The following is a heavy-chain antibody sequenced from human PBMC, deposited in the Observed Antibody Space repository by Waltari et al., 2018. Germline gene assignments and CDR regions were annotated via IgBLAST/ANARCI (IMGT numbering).Heavy chain of an antibody. Sequence: QVHLVQSGSEMKKPGASVKVSCQASGYIFTTYGINWVRQAPGQGLEWMGWINTNTGNPTYVQGFTGRFVFSLDTSVSTAYLQISSLKAEDSAIYYCARGGGTFSKPQYFDSWGQGTRVTVSS. CDR2: INTNTGNP. CDR3: ARGGGTFSKPQYFDS. CDR1: GYIFTTYG. V-gene: IGHV7-4-1*02. J-gene: IGHJ4*02. D-gene: IGHD1-26*01.